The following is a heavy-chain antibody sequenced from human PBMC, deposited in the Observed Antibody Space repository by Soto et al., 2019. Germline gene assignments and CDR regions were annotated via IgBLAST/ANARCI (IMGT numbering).Heavy chain of an antibody. CDR2: IKYDGIEK. Sequence: GESLRLSCAASGFTFSRYWMSWVRQAPGKGLEWVALIKYDGIEKYSVDSVKGRFTISRDNAKNSLYLQMNSLRVEDTAVYYCARDLVATPKNDVFDMWGQGTMVTVSS. J-gene: IGHJ3*02. D-gene: IGHD2-21*02. V-gene: IGHV3-7*01. CDR1: GFTFSRYW. CDR3: ARDLVATPKNDVFDM.